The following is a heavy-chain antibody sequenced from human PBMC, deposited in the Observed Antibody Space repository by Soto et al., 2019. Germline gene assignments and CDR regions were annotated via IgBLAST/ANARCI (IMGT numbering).Heavy chain of an antibody. D-gene: IGHD3-3*01. Sequence: ASVKVSCKASGYTFTSYGIIWVRQANRQRLEWTGWINAGNGNTKYSQKFQGRVTITRDTSASTAYMELGSLRSEDTAVYYCARDRYDFWSGSSYGMDVWGQGTTVTVSS. CDR2: INAGNGNT. J-gene: IGHJ6*02. CDR1: GYTFTSYG. CDR3: ARDRYDFWSGSSYGMDV. V-gene: IGHV1-3*01.